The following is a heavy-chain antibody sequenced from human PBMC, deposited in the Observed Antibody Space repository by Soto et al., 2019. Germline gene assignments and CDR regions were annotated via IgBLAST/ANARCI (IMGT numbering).Heavy chain of an antibody. D-gene: IGHD4-17*01. CDR2: INPNSGGT. Sequence: QVQLVQSGAEVKKPGASVKVSCKASGYTFTGYYMHWVRQAPGQGLEWMGWINPNSGGTNYAQKFQGRVTMTRDTSISTAYMELSRLRSDDTAVYCCARARLDYGDYVFPFDYWGQGTLVTVSS. CDR1: GYTFTGYY. J-gene: IGHJ4*02. V-gene: IGHV1-2*02. CDR3: ARARLDYGDYVFPFDY.